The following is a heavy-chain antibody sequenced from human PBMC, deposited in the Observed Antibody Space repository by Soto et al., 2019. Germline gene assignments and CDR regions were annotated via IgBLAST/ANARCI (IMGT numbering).Heavy chain of an antibody. CDR2: LTSDDTT. D-gene: IGHD2-2*01. Sequence: PGGSLRLSCAGSGFIFNNYAMTWVRQAPSEGLEWVSTLTSDDTTYYADSVKGRFTISRDISKNTLYLLLNNLRVEDTAAYYCAKGSTSWSYHYMDVWGKGTMVTVSS. J-gene: IGHJ6*03. V-gene: IGHV3-23*01. CDR1: GFIFNNYA. CDR3: AKGSTSWSYHYMDV.